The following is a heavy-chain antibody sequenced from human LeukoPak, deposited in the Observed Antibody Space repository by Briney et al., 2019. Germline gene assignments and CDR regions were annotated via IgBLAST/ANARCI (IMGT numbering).Heavy chain of an antibody. CDR2: ISGSGGST. CDR3: ASILLWYDYDY. Sequence: GGSLRLSCAASGFTFSSYAMSWARQAPGKGLEWVSAISGSGGSTYYADSVKGRFTISRDNSKNTLYLQMNSLRAEDTAVYYCASILLWYDYDYWGQGTLVTVSS. CDR1: GFTFSSYA. D-gene: IGHD3-10*01. V-gene: IGHV3-23*01. J-gene: IGHJ4*02.